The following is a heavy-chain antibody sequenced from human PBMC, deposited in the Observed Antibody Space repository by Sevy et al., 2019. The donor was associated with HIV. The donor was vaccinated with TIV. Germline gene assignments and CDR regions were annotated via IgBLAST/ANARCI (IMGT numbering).Heavy chain of an antibody. CDR3: ATPRXSGWSXGTXXXXDV. J-gene: IGHJ2*01. D-gene: IGHD6-19*01. CDR2: LYXTGST. V-gene: IGHV4-39*01. CDR1: GXXFSXSSYY. Sequence: SETLSLTCTVSGXXFSXSSYYWGWIRQPPGKRLEWIGSLYXTGSTSYNPSLRSRATVSADTSKNQFYLKLDSVSAAXPXVYYCATPRXSGWSXGTXXXXDVWGRXXLVTVSX.